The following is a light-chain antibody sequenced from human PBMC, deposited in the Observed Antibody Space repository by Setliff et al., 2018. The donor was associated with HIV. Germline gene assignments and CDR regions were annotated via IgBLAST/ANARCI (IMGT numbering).Light chain of an antibody. CDR2: DVS. CDR3: SSYTSTSTLFV. V-gene: IGLV2-14*03. CDR1: SSDVDAYDY. J-gene: IGLJ1*01. Sequence: ALAQPRSMSGSPGQSVTISCTGTSSDVDAYDYVSWYQQHPGKAPKLRIYDVSNRPSGVSNRFSGSKSGNTASLTISGLQAEDEADYYCSSYTSTSTLFVFGTGTKVTVL.